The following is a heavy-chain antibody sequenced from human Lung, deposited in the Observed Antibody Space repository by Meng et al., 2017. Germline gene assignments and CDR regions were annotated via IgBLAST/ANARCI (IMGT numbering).Heavy chain of an antibody. D-gene: IGHD4-11*01. CDR3: ARGPTTMAHDFDY. V-gene: IGHV4-34*01. CDR1: GGPFSDYY. CDR2: INHSGST. J-gene: IGHJ4*02. Sequence: QGRLHEWGPGVLKPSETLSLTCVVSGGPFSDYYWSWIRQPPGKGLEWIGEINHSGSTNYNPSLENRATISVDTSQNNLSLKLSSVTAADSAVYYCARGPTTMAHDFDYWGQGTLVTVSS.